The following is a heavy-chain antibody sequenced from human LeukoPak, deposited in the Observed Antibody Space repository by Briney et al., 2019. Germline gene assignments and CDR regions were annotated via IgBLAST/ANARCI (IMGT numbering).Heavy chain of an antibody. J-gene: IGHJ4*02. CDR3: ARHGSGSGRYYYFDY. D-gene: IGHD3-10*01. CDR2: IYYSEST. Sequence: PSETLSLTCTVSGGSISSSSYYWGWIRQSPGKGLEGIGTIYYSESTYYNPSLKSRVTISEDTSKNQFSLKVTSVTAADTAVYYCARHGSGSGRYYYFDYWGQGTLVTVSS. V-gene: IGHV4-39*01. CDR1: GGSISSSSYY.